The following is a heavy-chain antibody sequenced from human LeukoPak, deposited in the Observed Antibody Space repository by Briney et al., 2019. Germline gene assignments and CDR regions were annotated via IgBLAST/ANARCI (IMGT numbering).Heavy chain of an antibody. CDR1: GFTFSDYY. Sequence: GGSLRLSCAASGFTFSDYYMSWIRQAPGKGLEWVSYISSSGSTIYYADSVKGRFTISRDNAKNSLYLQMDSLRVDDTAVYYCAKDLSLLDWFGEPDAFDFWGQGTMVTVSS. V-gene: IGHV3-11*01. J-gene: IGHJ3*01. CDR2: ISSSGSTI. CDR3: AKDLSLLDWFGEPDAFDF. D-gene: IGHD3-10*01.